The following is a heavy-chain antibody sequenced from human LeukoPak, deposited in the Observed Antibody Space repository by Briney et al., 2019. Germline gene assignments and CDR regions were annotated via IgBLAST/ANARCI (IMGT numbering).Heavy chain of an antibody. CDR3: ARLATYYYDSSPYDY. J-gene: IGHJ4*02. D-gene: IGHD3-22*01. CDR1: GGSISTYY. Sequence: PSETLSLTCSVSGGSISTYYWNWIPEPPGKGLEWIGYIFYSGTTNYNPSLKSRVTISVDTSKNQFSLRLSSVTAADTAVYYCARLATYYYDSSPYDYWGQGTLVTVSS. V-gene: IGHV4-59*08. CDR2: IFYSGTT.